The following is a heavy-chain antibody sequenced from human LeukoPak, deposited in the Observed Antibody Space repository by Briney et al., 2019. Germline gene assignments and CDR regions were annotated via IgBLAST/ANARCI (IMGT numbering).Heavy chain of an antibody. CDR3: ARRRTSLLNWFDP. CDR1: GGSISSYY. D-gene: IGHD2-2*01. Sequence: PSETLSLTCTVSGGSISSYYWSWIRQPPGKGLEWIGYIYYSGSTNYNPSLKSRVTISVDTSKNQFSLKLSSVTAADTAVYYCARRRTSLLNWFDPWGQGTLVTVSS. V-gene: IGHV4-59*01. CDR2: IYYSGST. J-gene: IGHJ5*02.